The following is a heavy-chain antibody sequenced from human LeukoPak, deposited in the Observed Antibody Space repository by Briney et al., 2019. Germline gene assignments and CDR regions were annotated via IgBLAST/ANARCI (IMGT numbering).Heavy chain of an antibody. V-gene: IGHV3-15*01. CDR2: IKGKTDGGTT. CDR3: TTVRCSSTSCYYEI. D-gene: IGHD2-2*01. Sequence: GGSLRLSCAASGFTFSNAWMSWVRQAPGKGLEWVGRIKGKTDGGTTDYAAPVKGRFTISRDDSKNTLYLQMNSLKTEDTAVYYCTTVRCSSTSCYYEIWGQGTLVTVSS. CDR1: GFTFSNAW. J-gene: IGHJ4*02.